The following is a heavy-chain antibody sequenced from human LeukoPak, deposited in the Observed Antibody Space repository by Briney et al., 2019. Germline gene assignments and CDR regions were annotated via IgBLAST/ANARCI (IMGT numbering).Heavy chain of an antibody. CDR2: IWYDGSNK. CDR1: GFTFSSYS. Sequence: PGGSLRLSCAASGFTFSSYSMNWVRQAPGKGLEWVAVIWYDGSNKYYADSVKGRFTISGDNSKNTLYLQMNSLRAEDTAVYYCAKSGYSYGSILYYFDYWGQGTLVTVSS. J-gene: IGHJ4*02. CDR3: AKSGYSYGSILYYFDY. D-gene: IGHD5-18*01. V-gene: IGHV3-33*06.